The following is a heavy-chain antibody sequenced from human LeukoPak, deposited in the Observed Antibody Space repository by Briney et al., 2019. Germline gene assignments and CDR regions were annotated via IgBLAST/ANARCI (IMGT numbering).Heavy chain of an antibody. V-gene: IGHV1-2*02. J-gene: IGHJ5*02. D-gene: IGHD6-13*01. CDR2: INPNSGGT. CDR1: GYTFTGYY. CDR3: ARDYSGSWDNWFDP. Sequence: ASVKVSCKASGYTFTGYYMHWVRQAPGQGLEWMGWINPNSGGTNYAQKFQGRVTMTRDTSISTAYMELSRLRSDDTAVYYCARDYSGSWDNWFDPWGQGTLVTVSS.